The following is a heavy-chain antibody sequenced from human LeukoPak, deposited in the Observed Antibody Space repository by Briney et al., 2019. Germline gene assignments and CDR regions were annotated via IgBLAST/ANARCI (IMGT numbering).Heavy chain of an antibody. CDR3: ARPRVVRGGGFLY. Sequence: GGSLRLSCAASGFTFSSYEMNWVRQAPGKGLEWVSSIGTSNSDRYYADSVKGRFTISRDNAKNSLYLQMNSLRAEDTAIYYCARPRVVRGGGFLYWGQGTLVTVSS. D-gene: IGHD3-10*01. CDR2: IGTSNSDR. V-gene: IGHV3-48*03. J-gene: IGHJ4*02. CDR1: GFTFSSYE.